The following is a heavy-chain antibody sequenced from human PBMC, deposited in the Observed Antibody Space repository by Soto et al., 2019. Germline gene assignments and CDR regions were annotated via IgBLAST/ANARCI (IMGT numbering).Heavy chain of an antibody. J-gene: IGHJ4*02. CDR3: ARGRSDYVWGSYRLQIKSYYFDY. CDR2: INHSGST. V-gene: IGHV4-34*01. Sequence: QVQLQQWGAGLLKPSETLSLTCAVYGGSFSGYYWSWIRQPPGKGLEWIGEINHSGSTNYNPSLKSRVTISVDTSKNQFSLKLSSVTAADTAVYYCARGRSDYVWGSYRLQIKSYYFDYWGQGTLVTVSS. D-gene: IGHD3-16*02. CDR1: GGSFSGYY.